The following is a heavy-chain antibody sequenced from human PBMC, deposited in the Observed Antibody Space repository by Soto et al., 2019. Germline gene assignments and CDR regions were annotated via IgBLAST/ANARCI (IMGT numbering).Heavy chain of an antibody. CDR1: GFTFSSYW. CDR2: INSDGSST. Sequence: GESLKISCAASGFTFSSYWMHWVRQAPGKGLVWVSRINSDGSSTSYADSVKGRFTISRDNAKNTLYLQMNSLRAEDTAVYYCARSLNNWDDAFDIWGQGTMVTVS. J-gene: IGHJ3*02. D-gene: IGHD1-20*01. CDR3: ARSLNNWDDAFDI. V-gene: IGHV3-74*01.